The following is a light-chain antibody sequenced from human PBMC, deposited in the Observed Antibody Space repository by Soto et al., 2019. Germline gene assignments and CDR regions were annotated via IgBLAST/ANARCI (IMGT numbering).Light chain of an antibody. CDR2: WAS. Sequence: DIVMTPTPASLAVSLGERATINCKSSQSVLYNSKNDSYLTWYQQKPGQSPKVLIYWASTRESGVPDRFSGSGSGTDFTLTISNLQAEDVAVYYCQQYYSLPWTFGQGTKVDIK. CDR1: QSVLYNSKNDSY. V-gene: IGKV4-1*01. J-gene: IGKJ1*01. CDR3: QQYYSLPWT.